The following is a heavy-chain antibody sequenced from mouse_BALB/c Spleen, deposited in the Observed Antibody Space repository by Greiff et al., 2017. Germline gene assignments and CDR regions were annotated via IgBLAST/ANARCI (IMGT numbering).Heavy chain of an antibody. V-gene: IGHV14-3*02. CDR3: AQESGNYVEIYAMDY. Sequence: EVQLQQSGAELVKPGASVKLSCTASGFNIKDTYMHWVKQRPEQGLEWIGRIDPANGNTKYDPKFQGKATITADTSSNTAYLQLSSLTSEDTAVYYCAQESGNYVEIYAMDYWGQGTSVTVSS. J-gene: IGHJ4*01. CDR2: IDPANGNT. CDR1: GFNIKDTY. D-gene: IGHD2-1*01.